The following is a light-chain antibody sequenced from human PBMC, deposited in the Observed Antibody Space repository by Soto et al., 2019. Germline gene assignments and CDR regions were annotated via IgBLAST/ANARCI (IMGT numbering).Light chain of an antibody. CDR2: AAS. CDR3: QQSYIAPYT. CDR1: QSIIKY. Sequence: DIQMTQSPSSLSASVGDRVTITCRASQSIIKYLNWYQQKPGKAPKLLIYAASSFQTGVPSRFSGRGSGTDFPLTISSLQPEDFATYYCQQSYIAPYTFGQGTKLEIK. V-gene: IGKV1-39*01. J-gene: IGKJ2*01.